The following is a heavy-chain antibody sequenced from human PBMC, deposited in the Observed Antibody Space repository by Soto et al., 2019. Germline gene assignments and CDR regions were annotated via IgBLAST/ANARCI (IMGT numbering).Heavy chain of an antibody. CDR2: ISSTSIYI. Sequence: EVQLVESGGGRVKPGGSLRLSCAASGFTFSGYSMNWVRQAPGKGLEWVSSISSTSIYIYYADSVKGRFTISRDNAKNSLYLQMNSLRAEDTAVYYCARVSAGIYFEYWGQGTLVTVSS. CDR1: GFTFSGYS. D-gene: IGHD3-10*01. V-gene: IGHV3-21*01. CDR3: ARVSAGIYFEY. J-gene: IGHJ4*02.